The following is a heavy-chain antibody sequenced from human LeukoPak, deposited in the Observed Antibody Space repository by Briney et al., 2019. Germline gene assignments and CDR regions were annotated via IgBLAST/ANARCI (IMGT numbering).Heavy chain of an antibody. V-gene: IGHV1-2*02. J-gene: IGHJ5*02. Sequence: ASETVSCKASGYTFTGYYMHWVRQAPGQGLEWMGWINPNSGGTNYAQKFQSRVTMTRDTSISTAYMELSRLRSDDTAVYYCARWEDFWSRPWFDPWGRGTLVTVSS. CDR3: ARWEDFWSRPWFDP. D-gene: IGHD3-3*01. CDR2: INPNSGGT. CDR1: GYTFTGYY.